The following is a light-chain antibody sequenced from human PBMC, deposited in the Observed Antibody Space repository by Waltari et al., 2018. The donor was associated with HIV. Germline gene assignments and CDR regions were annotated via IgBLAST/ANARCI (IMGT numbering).Light chain of an antibody. CDR2: TNN. V-gene: IGLV1-44*01. Sequence: QSVLTQPPSASGTPGQRVTISCSGSSSNIGFNIVNWYQQLPGAAPKILIYTNNQRPSGVPDLFSGSKSGTSASLAISGLQSEDEADYYGAAWDDSLNGLVFGGGTKLTVL. J-gene: IGLJ3*02. CDR3: AAWDDSLNGLV. CDR1: SSNIGFNI.